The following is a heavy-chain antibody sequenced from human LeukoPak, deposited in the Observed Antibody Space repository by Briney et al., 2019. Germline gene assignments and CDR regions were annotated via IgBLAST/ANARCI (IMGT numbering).Heavy chain of an antibody. CDR2: IYYSGST. Sequence: PSETLSLTCTVSGGSISSSSYYWGWIRQPPGKGLEWIGSIYYSGSTYYNPSLKSRVTISVDTSKNQFSLKLSSVTAADTAVYYCATSHFDWLLWAAFDIWGQGTMVTVSS. J-gene: IGHJ3*02. CDR3: ATSHFDWLLWAAFDI. CDR1: GGSISSSSYY. D-gene: IGHD3-9*01. V-gene: IGHV4-39*07.